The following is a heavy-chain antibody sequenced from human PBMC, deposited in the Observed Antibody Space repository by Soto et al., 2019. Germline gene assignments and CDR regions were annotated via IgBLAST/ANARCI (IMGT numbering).Heavy chain of an antibody. CDR1: GDSVSSNY. CDR2: MHYTGFS. CDR3: ATSSGRTFDY. Sequence: SETLSLTCAFSGDSVSSNYLTWIRQSPEKGLEWIGYMHYTGFSFSNPSLKSRVAMSVDKSKNDFTLQLTSVTAADTAVYYCATSSGRTFDYWGQGTLVTVSS. V-gene: IGHV4-59*02. D-gene: IGHD6-6*01. J-gene: IGHJ4*02.